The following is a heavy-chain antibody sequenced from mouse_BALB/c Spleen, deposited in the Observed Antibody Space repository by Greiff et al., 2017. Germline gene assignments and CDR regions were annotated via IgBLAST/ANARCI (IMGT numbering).Heavy chain of an antibody. J-gene: IGHJ3*01. CDR2: IWAGGST. CDR3: ARGGSTMILAY. V-gene: IGHV2-9*02. CDR1: GFSLTSYG. D-gene: IGHD2-4*01. Sequence: VKLQESGPGLVAPSQSLSITCTVSGFSLTSYGVHWVRQPPGKGLEWLGVIWAGGSTNYNSALMSRLSISKDNSKSQVFLKMNSLQTDDTAMYYCARGGSTMILAYWGQGTLVTVSA.